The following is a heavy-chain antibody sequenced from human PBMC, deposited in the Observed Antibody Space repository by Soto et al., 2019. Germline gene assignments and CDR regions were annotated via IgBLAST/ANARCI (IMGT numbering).Heavy chain of an antibody. CDR2: INHSGNT. Sequence: QVQLQQWGAGLLKPSETLSLTCAVYGKSLSGYYWSWIRQPPGKAREWIGEINHSGNTNYNPSLKSRVTISVDTSKNQLFLTLSSVTAADTAMYYCARHHVRGRTIAGAAEFWGQGTLVTVSS. CDR3: ARHHVRGRTIAGAAEF. V-gene: IGHV4-34*01. CDR1: GKSLSGYY. J-gene: IGHJ4*02. D-gene: IGHD1-26*01.